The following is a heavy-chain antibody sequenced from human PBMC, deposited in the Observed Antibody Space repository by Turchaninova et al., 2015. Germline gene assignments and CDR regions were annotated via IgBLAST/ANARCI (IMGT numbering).Heavy chain of an antibody. D-gene: IGHD3-10*01. CDR2: IKNKTDGGTT. J-gene: IGHJ4*02. CDR3: SGDSFGY. Sequence: SGGSLRLSCAASGFTFSNAWMSWVRQAPGKGLEWVGRIKNKTDGGTTDYAAPVKGRFTISRDDSKNTLYLQMNSLKTEDTAVYYCSGDSFGYWGQGTLVTVSS. CDR1: GFTFSNAW. V-gene: IGHV3-15*01.